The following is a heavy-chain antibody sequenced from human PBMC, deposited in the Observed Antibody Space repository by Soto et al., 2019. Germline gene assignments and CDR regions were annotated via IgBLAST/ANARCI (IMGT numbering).Heavy chain of an antibody. CDR3: ARHKNSGSYGLYYYYGMDV. Sequence: PGESLKNSCKGSGYSFTSYWIGWVRQMPGKGLEWMGIIYPGDSDTRYSPSFQGQVTISADKSISTAYLQWSSLKASDTAMYYCARHKNSGSYGLYYYYGMDVWGQGTTVTVSS. CDR2: IYPGDSDT. V-gene: IGHV5-51*01. D-gene: IGHD1-26*01. J-gene: IGHJ6*02. CDR1: GYSFTSYW.